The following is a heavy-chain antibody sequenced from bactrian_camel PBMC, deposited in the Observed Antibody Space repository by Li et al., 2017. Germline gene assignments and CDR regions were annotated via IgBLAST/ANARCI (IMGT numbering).Heavy chain of an antibody. V-gene: IGHV3S1*01. J-gene: IGHJ4*01. CDR1: GYTYNRYC. Sequence: VQLVESGGGLVQPGGSLTLTCIASGYTYNRYCMGWFRLAPGKEREGVATLHRTGHGGNPEYYADSVKGRFTISIDNAKSALYLQMNNLRADDTAMYYCAIGLFADFGLGRGTQVTVS. CDR2: LHRTGHGGNPE. D-gene: IGHD5*01.